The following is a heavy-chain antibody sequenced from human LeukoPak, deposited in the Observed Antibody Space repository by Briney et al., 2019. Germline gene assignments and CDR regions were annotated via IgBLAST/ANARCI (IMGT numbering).Heavy chain of an antibody. D-gene: IGHD3-16*02. CDR2: INPNSGGT. CDR3: ARALRLGELSPKRWGALFLAYFDP. Sequence: GASVKVSCKASGYTFTGYYMHWVRQAPGQGLEWMGWINPNSGGTNYAQKFQGRVTMTRDTSISTAYMELSRLRSDDTAVYYCARALRLGELSPKRWGALFLAYFDPWGQGTLVTVSS. V-gene: IGHV1-2*02. J-gene: IGHJ5*02. CDR1: GYTFTGYY.